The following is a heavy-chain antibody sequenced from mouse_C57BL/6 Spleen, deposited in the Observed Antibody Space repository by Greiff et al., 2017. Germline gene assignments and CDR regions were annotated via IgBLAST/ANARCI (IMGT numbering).Heavy chain of an antibody. CDR3: ARRYYGNPWYFDV. D-gene: IGHD1-1*01. Sequence: VQLQQSGAELVKPGASVKISCKASGYAFSSYWMNWVKQRPGKGLEWIGQIYPGDGATNYNGKFKGKATLTAHKSSSTAYMQLSSLTSEDSAVYFCARRYYGNPWYFDVWGTGTTVTVSS. CDR1: GYAFSSYW. J-gene: IGHJ1*03. CDR2: IYPGDGAT. V-gene: IGHV1-80*01.